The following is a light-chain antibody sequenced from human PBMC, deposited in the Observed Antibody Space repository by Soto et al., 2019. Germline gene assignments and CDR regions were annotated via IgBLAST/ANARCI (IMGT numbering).Light chain of an antibody. CDR1: SSDVGAYNY. J-gene: IGLJ1*01. CDR2: EVG. V-gene: IGLV2-8*01. Sequence: QSVLTQPPSASGSPGQSVTISCTGTSSDVGAYNYVSWYQQLPGKAPKPIIYEVGKRPSGVPDRFSGSKSGNTASLTVSGLQAEDEADYYCTSYAGTYSFFYVFGTGTKVTVL. CDR3: TSYAGTYSFFYV.